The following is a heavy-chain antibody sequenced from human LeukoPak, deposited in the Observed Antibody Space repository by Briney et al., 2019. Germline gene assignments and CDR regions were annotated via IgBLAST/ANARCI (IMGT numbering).Heavy chain of an antibody. D-gene: IGHD1/OR15-1a*01. V-gene: IGHV3-64*04. CDR3: AKGTKPVMTIPDY. J-gene: IGHJ4*02. Sequence: GGSLRLSCSASGFVFSIYTMYWVRQAPGKGPEYVSTISGSGNGGSIYYADSVKGRFTISRDNAKNSLFLQMNSLRAEDTAMYYCAKGTKPVMTIPDYWGQGILVTVSS. CDR2: ISGSGNGGSI. CDR1: GFVFSIYT.